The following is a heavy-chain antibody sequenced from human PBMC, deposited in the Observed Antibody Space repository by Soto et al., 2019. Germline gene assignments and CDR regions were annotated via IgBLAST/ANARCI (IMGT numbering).Heavy chain of an antibody. D-gene: IGHD2-2*01. V-gene: IGHV1-2*04. Sequence: ASVKVSCKASGYTFTGYYMHWVRQAPGQGLEWMGWINPNSGGTNYAQKFQDWVTMTRDTSISTAYMELSRLRSDDTAVYYCARDPLPALCSSTSCPTRYYGMDVWGQGTTVTVSS. CDR3: ARDPLPALCSSTSCPTRYYGMDV. CDR2: INPNSGGT. J-gene: IGHJ6*02. CDR1: GYTFTGYY.